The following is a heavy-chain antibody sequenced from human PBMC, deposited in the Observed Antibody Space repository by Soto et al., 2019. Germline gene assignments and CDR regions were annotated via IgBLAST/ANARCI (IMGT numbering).Heavy chain of an antibody. CDR1: GFTFSRHA. CDR2: ISGSGGST. V-gene: IGHV3-23*01. D-gene: IGHD3-22*01. CDR3: GKDLGYYDSSGYRPE. J-gene: IGHJ4*02. Sequence: GGAPRLSCAASGFTFSRHAMSWVRQAPGKGLESVSAISGSGGSTYYADSVKGRFTISRDNSKNTRYLQMNSLRAEDTAVYYCGKDLGYYDSSGYRPEWGQGTLVSVSS.